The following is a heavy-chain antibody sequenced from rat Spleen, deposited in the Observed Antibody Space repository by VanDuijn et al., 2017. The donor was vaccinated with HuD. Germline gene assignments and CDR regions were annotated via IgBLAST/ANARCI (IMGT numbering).Heavy chain of an antibody. CDR2: MWSGGST. Sequence: QVQLMESGPGLVQPSETLSLTCTVSGFSLTSYNVHWVRQPPGKGLEWMGVMWSGGSTDYNSALKSRLSISRDTSKNQVFLKMNSLQTEDTAIYFCSRDEYRNNWGFAYWGQGTLVTVSS. D-gene: IGHD1-5*01. J-gene: IGHJ3*01. CDR3: SRDEYRNNWGFAY. V-gene: IGHV2-45*01. CDR1: GFSLTSYN.